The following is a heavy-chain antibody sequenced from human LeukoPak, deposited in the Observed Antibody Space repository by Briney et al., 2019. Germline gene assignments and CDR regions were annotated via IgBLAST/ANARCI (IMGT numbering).Heavy chain of an antibody. J-gene: IGHJ6*03. Sequence: GRSLRLSCAASGFTFDDYAMHWVRQAPGKGLEWVSGISWNSGSIGYADSVKGRFTISRDNAKNSLYLQMNSLRAEDTALYYCAKDGERDYYYYYMDVWGKGTTVTVSS. CDR2: ISWNSGSI. CDR1: GFTFDDYA. V-gene: IGHV3-9*01. CDR3: AKDGERDYYYYYMDV. D-gene: IGHD2-21*01.